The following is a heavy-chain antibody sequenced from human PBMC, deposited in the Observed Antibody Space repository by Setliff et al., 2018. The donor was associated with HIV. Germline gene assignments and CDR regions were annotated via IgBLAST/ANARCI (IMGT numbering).Heavy chain of an antibody. CDR2: IHYKGNI. V-gene: IGHV4-30-4*08. CDR3: ARFTVVVFGAGEPSWFDP. D-gene: IGHD2-15*01. J-gene: IGHJ5*02. CDR1: GDSIISGDYY. Sequence: SGDSIISGDYYWRWIRQSPGKGLEWIGHIHYKGNIDYNASLKSRLAISSDTSKNQFSLNLSSVIAADTAIYFCARFTVVVFGAGEPSWFDPWGQGILVTVSS.